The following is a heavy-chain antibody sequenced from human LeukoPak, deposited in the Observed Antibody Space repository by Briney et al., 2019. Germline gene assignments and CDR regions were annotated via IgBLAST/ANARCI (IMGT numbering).Heavy chain of an antibody. Sequence: GGSLRLSCAASGFTFDDYAMHWVRQVPGKGLEWVSGISWNSGSIGYADSVKGRFTISRDNAKSSLYLQMNSLRAEDLALYYCAKGACSTTSCSIDYWGQGTLVTVSS. D-gene: IGHD2-2*01. CDR1: GFTFDDYA. CDR2: ISWNSGSI. J-gene: IGHJ4*02. V-gene: IGHV3-9*03. CDR3: AKGACSTTSCSIDY.